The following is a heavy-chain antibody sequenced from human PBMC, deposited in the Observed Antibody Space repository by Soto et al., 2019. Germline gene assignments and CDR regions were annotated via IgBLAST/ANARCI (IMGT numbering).Heavy chain of an antibody. CDR3: ARGVVVVAATPCWFDP. V-gene: IGHV4-31*03. D-gene: IGHD2-15*01. Sequence: QVQLQESGPGLVKPSQTLSLTCTVSGGSISSGGYYWSWIRQHPGKGLEWIGYIYYSVSTYYNPSLKSRVTIAVDTSKNQFSLKLSSVTAADTAGYYCARGVVVVAATPCWFDPWGQGTLVTVSS. J-gene: IGHJ5*02. CDR1: GGSISSGGYY. CDR2: IYYSVST.